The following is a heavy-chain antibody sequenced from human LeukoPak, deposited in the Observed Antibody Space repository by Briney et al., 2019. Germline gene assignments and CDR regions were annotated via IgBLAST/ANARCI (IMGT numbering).Heavy chain of an antibody. Sequence: GGSLRLSCAASGFTLSGYWMSWVRQAPGKGLEWVANIKEDGSETYYVDSVKGRFTTSRDNAKNSLYLHMNSLTAEDTAMYYCARDWVAGVPFDAFDIWGQGTMVSVSS. CDR3: ARDWVAGVPFDAFDI. CDR2: IKEDGSET. J-gene: IGHJ3*02. D-gene: IGHD3-10*01. CDR1: GFTLSGYW. V-gene: IGHV3-7*01.